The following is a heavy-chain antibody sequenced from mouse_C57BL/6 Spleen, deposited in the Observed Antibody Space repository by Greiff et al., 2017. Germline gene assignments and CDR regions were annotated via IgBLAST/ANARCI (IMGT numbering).Heavy chain of an antibody. D-gene: IGHD2-4*01. CDR2: IYPGDGDT. Sequence: VQLQQSGPELVKPGASVKISCKASGYAFSSSWMNWVKQRPGTGLEWIGRIYPGDGDTNYNGKFKGKATLTADKSSSTAYMQLSSLTSEDSAVYFCAREDDYDVAYWGQGTLVTVSA. J-gene: IGHJ3*01. CDR1: GYAFSSSW. CDR3: AREDDYDVAY. V-gene: IGHV1-82*01.